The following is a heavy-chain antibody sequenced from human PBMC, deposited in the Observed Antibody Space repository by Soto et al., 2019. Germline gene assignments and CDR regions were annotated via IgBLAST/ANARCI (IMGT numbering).Heavy chain of an antibody. CDR1: GFTFSSYS. V-gene: IGHV3-21*01. D-gene: IGHD4-17*01. Sequence: EVQLVESGGGLVKPGGSLRLSCAASGFTFSSYSMNWVRQAPGKGLEWVSSISSSSSYIYYADSVKGRFTISRDNAKNSLYLQMNSLRAEDTAVYYCARSPTTTPPWFDPCGQGTLVTVSS. CDR3: ARSPTTTPPWFDP. J-gene: IGHJ5*02. CDR2: ISSSSSYI.